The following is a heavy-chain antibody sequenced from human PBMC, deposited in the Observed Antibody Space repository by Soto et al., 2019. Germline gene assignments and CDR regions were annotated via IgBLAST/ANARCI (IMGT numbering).Heavy chain of an antibody. D-gene: IGHD2-21*02. Sequence: QVQLVESGGGVVQPGRSLRLSCAASGFTFSSYGMHWVRQAPGKGLEWVAVISYDGSNKYYADSVKGRFTISRDNSKNTLYLQMNSLRAEDTAVYYCAKDKDIVVVTAPFDYWGQGTLVTVSS. J-gene: IGHJ4*02. CDR3: AKDKDIVVVTAPFDY. V-gene: IGHV3-30*18. CDR1: GFTFSSYG. CDR2: ISYDGSNK.